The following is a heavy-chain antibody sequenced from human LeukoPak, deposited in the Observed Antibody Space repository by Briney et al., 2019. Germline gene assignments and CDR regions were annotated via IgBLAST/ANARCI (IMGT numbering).Heavy chain of an antibody. D-gene: IGHD3-22*01. Sequence: GGSLRLSCAASGFTFDDYAMHWVRQAPGKGLEWVSLISWDGGSTYYADSVKGRFTISGDNSKNSLYLQMNSLRAEDTALYYCAKDSSGYYWDYWGQGTLVTVSS. CDR2: ISWDGGST. CDR3: AKDSSGYYWDY. V-gene: IGHV3-43D*03. CDR1: GFTFDDYA. J-gene: IGHJ4*02.